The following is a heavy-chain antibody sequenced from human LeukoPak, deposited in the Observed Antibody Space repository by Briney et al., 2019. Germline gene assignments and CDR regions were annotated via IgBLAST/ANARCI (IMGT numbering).Heavy chain of an antibody. CDR2: IYSGGST. J-gene: IGHJ4*02. Sequence: GGSLRLSCAASGFTFSNAWMSWVRQAPGKGLEWVSVIYSGGSTYYADSVKGRFTVSRDNSKNTLCLQMNSLRVEDTAVYYCAKGGAAAAKVFDYWGQGTLVTVSS. D-gene: IGHD6-13*01. V-gene: IGHV3-53*01. CDR3: AKGGAAAAKVFDY. CDR1: GFTFSNAW.